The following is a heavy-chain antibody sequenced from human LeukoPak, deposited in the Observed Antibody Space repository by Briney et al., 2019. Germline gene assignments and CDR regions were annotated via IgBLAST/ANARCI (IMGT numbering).Heavy chain of an antibody. CDR1: GYSISSGYY. CDR2: IYYSGST. J-gene: IGHJ3*01. V-gene: IGHV4-38-2*02. D-gene: IGHD3-10*01. CDR3: ARGMWFDTLFSAFDV. Sequence: SETLSLTCTVSGYSISSGYYWGWIRQPPGKGLEWIGSIYYSGSTYYNPSVEGRVTISIDKSKNQFSLMLTSVTAADTALYYCARGMWFDTLFSAFDVWGQGTMVSVSS.